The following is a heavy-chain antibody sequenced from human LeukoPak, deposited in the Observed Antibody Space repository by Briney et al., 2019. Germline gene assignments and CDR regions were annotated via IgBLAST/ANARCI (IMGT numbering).Heavy chain of an antibody. J-gene: IGHJ4*02. CDR3: ARGAPAHLSF. CDR1: GGSFSGYY. CDR2: INHSGST. D-gene: IGHD6-6*01. Sequence: PSETLSLTCAVYGGSFSGYYWSWIRQPPGKGLEWIGEINHSGSTNYNPSLKSRVTISVDTSKNQFSLKLSSVTAADTAVYYCARGAPAHLSFWGQGTLVTVSS. V-gene: IGHV4-34*01.